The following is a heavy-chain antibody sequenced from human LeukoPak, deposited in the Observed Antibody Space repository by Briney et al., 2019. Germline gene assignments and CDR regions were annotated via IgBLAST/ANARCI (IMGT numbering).Heavy chain of an antibody. J-gene: IGHJ4*02. V-gene: IGHV3-30*18. CDR3: AKGTGFYYFDY. CDR2: ISYDGSNK. Sequence: PGGSLRLSCAASGFTFSSYWMSWVRQAPGKGLEWVAVISYDGSNKYYADSVKGRFTISRDNSKNTLYLQMNSLRAEDTAVYYCAKGTGFYYFDYWGQGTLVTVSS. CDR1: GFTFSSYW. D-gene: IGHD1-14*01.